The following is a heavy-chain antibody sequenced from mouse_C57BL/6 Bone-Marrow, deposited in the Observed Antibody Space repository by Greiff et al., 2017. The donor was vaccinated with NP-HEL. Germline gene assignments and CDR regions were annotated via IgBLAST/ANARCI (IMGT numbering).Heavy chain of an antibody. Sequence: QVHVKQPGAELVKPGASVKMSCKASGYTFTSYWITWVKQRPGQGLEWIGDIYPGSGSTNYNEKFKSKATLTVDTSSSTAYMQLSSLTSEDSAVYYCARINRYGSRYYFDYWGQGTTVTVSS. CDR2: IYPGSGST. J-gene: IGHJ2*01. CDR3: ARINRYGSRYYFDY. V-gene: IGHV1-55*01. D-gene: IGHD1-1*01. CDR1: GYTFTSYW.